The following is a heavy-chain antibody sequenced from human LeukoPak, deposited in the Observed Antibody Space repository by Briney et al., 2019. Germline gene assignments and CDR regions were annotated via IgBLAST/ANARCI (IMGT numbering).Heavy chain of an antibody. J-gene: IGHJ5*02. CDR1: GFTFSSYA. V-gene: IGHV3-30-3*01. CDR3: ARVPLRMITFGGVFDP. Sequence: GGSLRLSCAASGFTFSSYAMHWVRQAPGKGLEWVAVISYDGSNKYYADSVKGRFTISRDNSKNTLYLQMNSLRAEDTAVYYCARVPLRMITFGGVFDPWGQGTLVTVSS. CDR2: ISYDGSNK. D-gene: IGHD3-16*01.